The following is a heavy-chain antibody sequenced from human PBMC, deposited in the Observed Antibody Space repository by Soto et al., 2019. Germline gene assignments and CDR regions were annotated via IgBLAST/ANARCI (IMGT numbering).Heavy chain of an antibody. V-gene: IGHV3-30-3*01. CDR2: LSYDGSND. CDR1: GFPFISFL. J-gene: IGHJ4*02. D-gene: IGHD6-13*01. CDR3: ARGYTAAPRTSHFDY. Sequence: QVQLVESGGGVAKPGRSLEFSCAAPGFPFISFLMHWVRQVPGKGREGVAVLSYDGSNDFYADSVKGRFTTSRDNSKNTLYLQMNSLRAEDTAVYYCARGYTAAPRTSHFDYWGQGTLVPVSS.